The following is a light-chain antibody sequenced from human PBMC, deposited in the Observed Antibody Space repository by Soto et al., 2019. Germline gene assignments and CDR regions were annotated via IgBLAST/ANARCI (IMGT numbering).Light chain of an antibody. Sequence: AIQLTQSPSSLSASVGDRVTITCRASQGISSALAWYQQKPGKAPKLLIYDASSLESGVPSRFSGSGLGTDFTITISRLQAEDFATYYCQQFNNYPLTFGGVTKVDIK. V-gene: IGKV1D-13*01. CDR3: QQFNNYPLT. J-gene: IGKJ4*01. CDR2: DAS. CDR1: QGISSA.